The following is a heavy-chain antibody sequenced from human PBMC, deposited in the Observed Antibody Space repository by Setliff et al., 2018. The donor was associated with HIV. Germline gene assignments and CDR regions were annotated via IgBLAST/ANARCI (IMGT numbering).Heavy chain of an antibody. CDR1: GFTFSGYS. CDR3: ARDLSSGSQTHDY. Sequence: GALRLSCAASGFTFSGYSMNWVRQAPGKGLEWVSSISSSSSYIYYADSVKGRFAISRDNAKNSLYLQMNSLRAEDTAVYYCARDLSSGSQTHDYWGQGTLVTVSS. CDR2: ISSSSSYI. D-gene: IGHD6-19*01. J-gene: IGHJ4*02. V-gene: IGHV3-21*03.